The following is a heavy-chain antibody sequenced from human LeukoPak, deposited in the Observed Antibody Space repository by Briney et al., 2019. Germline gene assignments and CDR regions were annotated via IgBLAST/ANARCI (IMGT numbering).Heavy chain of an antibody. Sequence: GGSLRLSCAASGFTFDDYAMHWVRQAPGKGLEWVSGISWNSGSIGYADSVKGRFTISRDNAKNPLYLQMNSLRADDTAVYYCARGHRDYYYESGGYHVTDYWGQGTLVTVSS. V-gene: IGHV3-9*01. CDR2: ISWNSGSI. J-gene: IGHJ4*02. CDR1: GFTFDDYA. D-gene: IGHD3-22*01. CDR3: ARGHRDYYYESGGYHVTDY.